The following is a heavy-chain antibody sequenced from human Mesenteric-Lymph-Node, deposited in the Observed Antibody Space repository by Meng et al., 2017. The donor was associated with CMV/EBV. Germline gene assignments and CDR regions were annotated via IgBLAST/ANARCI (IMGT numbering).Heavy chain of an antibody. V-gene: IGHV4-4*02. CDR1: GSIRSSNW. Sequence: GSIRSSNWWGWVRQPPGKGLEWIGEIFHSGSTNYYPSLKSRVSISLDNSKNQFSLKLSSVTAADTAVYYCARDAIGVGTTTSAFDIWGPGTMVTVSS. D-gene: IGHD1-26*01. CDR2: IFHSGST. CDR3: ARDAIGVGTTTSAFDI. J-gene: IGHJ3*02.